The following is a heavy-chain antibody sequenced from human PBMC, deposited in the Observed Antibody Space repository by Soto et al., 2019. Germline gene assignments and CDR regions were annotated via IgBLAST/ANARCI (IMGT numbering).Heavy chain of an antibody. Sequence: GGSLRLSCAASGFTFSSYAMSWVRHAPGKGLGWVSAISVSGGSTYYADAVNGRFTIPRATSNNTLYLQMNSLRAEDPAVYYCAKPRGRTMAVVDPYYYYGLEGWGQGATVT. CDR1: GFTFSSYA. J-gene: IGHJ6*02. CDR2: ISVSGGST. D-gene: IGHD3-22*01. CDR3: AKPRGRTMAVVDPYYYYGLEG. V-gene: IGHV3-23*01.